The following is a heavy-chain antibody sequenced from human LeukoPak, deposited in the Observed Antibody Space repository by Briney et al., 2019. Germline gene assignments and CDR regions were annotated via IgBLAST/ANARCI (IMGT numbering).Heavy chain of an antibody. CDR3: ARDAETAAPNY. CDR2: IYYSGST. CDR1: GGSISSSSYY. D-gene: IGHD2-21*02. Sequence: SETLSLTCTVYGGSISSSSYYWGWIRQPPGKGLEWIGSIYYSGSTYYNPSLKSRVTISVDTSKNQFSLKLSSVTAADTAGYYCARDAETAAPNYWGQGTLVTVSS. V-gene: IGHV4-39*07. J-gene: IGHJ4*02.